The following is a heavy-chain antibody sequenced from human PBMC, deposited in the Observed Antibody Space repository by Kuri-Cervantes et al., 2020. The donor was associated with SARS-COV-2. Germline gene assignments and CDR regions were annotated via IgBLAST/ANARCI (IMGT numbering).Heavy chain of an antibody. D-gene: IGHD3-10*01. V-gene: IGHV4-34*01. J-gene: IGHJ6*02. Sequence: ESLKISCAVYGGSFSGYYWSWIRQPPGKGLEWIGEINHSGSTNYNPSLKSRVTISVDTSKNQFPLKLSSVTAADTAVYYCARTNRGRYYYYYGMDVWGQGTTVTRLL. CDR2: INHSGST. CDR3: ARTNRGRYYYYYGMDV. CDR1: GGSFSGYY.